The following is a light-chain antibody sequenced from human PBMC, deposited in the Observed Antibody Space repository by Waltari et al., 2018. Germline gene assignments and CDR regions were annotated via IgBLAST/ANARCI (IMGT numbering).Light chain of an antibody. CDR1: SSDVGSSDL. V-gene: IGLV2-23*02. Sequence: QSALTQPASASGPPGQSITFSSPGSSSDVGSSDLHSWYQHHPGKAPKLMIYEVYKRPSGVSNRFSASKSGNTASLTISGLQAEDEADYYCCSYVGSSTFTFGGGTKLTVL. CDR2: EVY. J-gene: IGLJ2*01. CDR3: CSYVGSSTFT.